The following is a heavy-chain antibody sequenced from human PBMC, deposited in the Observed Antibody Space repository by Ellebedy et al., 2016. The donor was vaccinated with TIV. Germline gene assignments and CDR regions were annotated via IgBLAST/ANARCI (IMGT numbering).Heavy chain of an antibody. Sequence: ASVKVSCXASGYTFTSYDINRVRQATGQGLEWMGWMNPNSGNTGYAQKFQGRVTMTRNTSISTAYMELSSLRSEDTAVYYCARNTYYYDSSGYYSDYWGQGTLVTVSS. CDR1: GYTFTSYD. V-gene: IGHV1-8*01. CDR2: MNPNSGNT. CDR3: ARNTYYYDSSGYYSDY. J-gene: IGHJ4*02. D-gene: IGHD3-22*01.